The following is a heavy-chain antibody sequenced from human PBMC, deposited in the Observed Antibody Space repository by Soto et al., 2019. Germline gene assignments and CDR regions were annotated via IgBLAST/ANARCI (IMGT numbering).Heavy chain of an antibody. CDR1: GYTFSNYG. D-gene: IGHD2-2*01. J-gene: IGHJ4*02. CDR2: IGPYNGKT. Sequence: GASVKVSCKASGYTFSNYGISWVRQAPGQGLEWMGWIGPYNGKTDYAQNFQGRVTMTADTSTSTAYMELRSLRSDDTAVYYCARDAAGEVVPAASDCWGQGTLVTVSS. V-gene: IGHV1-18*01. CDR3: ARDAAGEVVPAASDC.